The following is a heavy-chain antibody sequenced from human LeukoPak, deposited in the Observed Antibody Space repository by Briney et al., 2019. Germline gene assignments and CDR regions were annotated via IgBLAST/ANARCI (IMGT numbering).Heavy chain of an antibody. CDR3: AKGASGIHKERYCDY. CDR1: GFTFNDDA. Sequence: GGSLRLSCADSGFTFNDDAMSWGRQAPGKGLEWVSGFGATGSRTSYADSVKGRFTISRDNSKETVYLQMDSLRAEDAAVYYCAKGASGIHKERYCDYWGQGTLVTVTS. D-gene: IGHD2-15*01. V-gene: IGHV3-23*01. CDR2: FGATGSRT. J-gene: IGHJ4*02.